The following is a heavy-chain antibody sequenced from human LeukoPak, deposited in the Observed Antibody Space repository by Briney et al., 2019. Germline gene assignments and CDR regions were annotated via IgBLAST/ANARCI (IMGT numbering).Heavy chain of an antibody. CDR1: GFSFSTYA. CDR3: AKDDGPYSSTWCSVGLIDY. D-gene: IGHD6-13*01. J-gene: IGHJ4*02. V-gene: IGHV3-30*18. Sequence: GRSLRLSCAASGFSFSTYAMQWVRQAPGKGLDWVAVISNDGSKTYYADSVKGRFAIPRDNSKNTLYLQMNSLRTEDTAVYYCAKDDGPYSSTWCSVGLIDYWGQGTPVTVSS. CDR2: ISNDGSKT.